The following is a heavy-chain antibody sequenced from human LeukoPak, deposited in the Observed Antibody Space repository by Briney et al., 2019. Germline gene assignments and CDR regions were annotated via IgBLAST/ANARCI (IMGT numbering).Heavy chain of an antibody. V-gene: IGHV4-39*01. D-gene: IGHD5-18*01. J-gene: IGHJ4*02. Sequence: SETLSLTCTVSGGSISSSNFYWGWIRQPPGKGLEWIGSMYYSGSTYYHPSLKSRATISVDTSKNQFSLKMRSVSAADTAVYYCARHLSGVTGYTYGRGIDYWGQGTLVTVSS. CDR1: GGSISSSNFY. CDR2: MYYSGST. CDR3: ARHLSGVTGYTYGRGIDY.